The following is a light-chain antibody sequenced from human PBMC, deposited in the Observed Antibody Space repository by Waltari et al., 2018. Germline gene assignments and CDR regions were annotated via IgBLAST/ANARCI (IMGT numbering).Light chain of an antibody. Sequence: QSALTQPASVSGSPGQSITISCTGTSSDVGDYNLVSWYQQHAGQVPKLIIYEVNKRPPGFPTRFSGSRSGNTASLTISGLQAEDEATYFCCSYAGTTSWLFGGGTKVTVL. J-gene: IGLJ3*02. CDR3: CSYAGTTSWL. V-gene: IGLV2-23*02. CDR2: EVN. CDR1: SSDVGDYNL.